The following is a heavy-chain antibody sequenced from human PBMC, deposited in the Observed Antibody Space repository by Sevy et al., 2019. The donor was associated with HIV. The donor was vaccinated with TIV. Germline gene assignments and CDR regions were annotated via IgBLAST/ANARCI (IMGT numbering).Heavy chain of an antibody. J-gene: IGHJ3*02. CDR3: AREGWEQVGIHDAFDI. V-gene: IGHV3-7*03. CDR1: GFTFSNNW. CDR2: ISKDGVEN. Sequence: GGSLRLSCAASGFTFSNNWMSWVRQAPGKGLEWVATISKDGVENDYVDSVKGRFTIGRDNAKNSLYLQMYSLTGDDTAVYYCAREGWEQVGIHDAFDIWGQGTMVTVSS. D-gene: IGHD1-26*01.